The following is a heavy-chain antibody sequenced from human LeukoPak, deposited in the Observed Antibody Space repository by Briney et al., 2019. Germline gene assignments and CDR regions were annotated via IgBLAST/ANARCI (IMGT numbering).Heavy chain of an antibody. CDR2: IKQDGSEK. Sequence: GGSLRLPCAVSGFTFSTYRMSWVRQAPGKGLEWVANIKQDGSEKYYVDSVKGRFTISRDNAKNSVYLQMNSLRAEDTAVYYCARDLYCTRTTCYPNFDYWGQGTLVTVSS. CDR1: GFTFSTYR. D-gene: IGHD2-2*01. V-gene: IGHV3-7*01. J-gene: IGHJ4*02. CDR3: ARDLYCTRTTCYPNFDY.